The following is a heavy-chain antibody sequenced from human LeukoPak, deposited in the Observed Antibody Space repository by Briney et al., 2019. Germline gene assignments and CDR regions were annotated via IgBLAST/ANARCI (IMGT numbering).Heavy chain of an antibody. V-gene: IGHV4-59*05. J-gene: IGHJ4*02. CDR1: GGSISSYY. D-gene: IGHD5-18*01. Sequence: PSETLSLTCTVSGGSISSYYWSWIRQPPGKGLEWIGSIYYSGSTYYNPSLKSRVTLSVDTSKNQFSLKLSSVTAADTAVYYCARRGYSYGSLDYWGQGTLVTVSS. CDR2: IYYSGST. CDR3: ARRGYSYGSLDY.